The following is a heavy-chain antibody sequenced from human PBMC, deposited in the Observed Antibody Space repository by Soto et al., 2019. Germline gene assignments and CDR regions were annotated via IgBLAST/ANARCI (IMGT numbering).Heavy chain of an antibody. CDR3: ATGQYYYDSSAYYYT. CDR1: GFTFSDYY. J-gene: IGHJ5*02. V-gene: IGHV3-11*05. D-gene: IGHD3-22*01. Sequence: QVQLVESGGGLVKPGGSLRLFCAASGFTFSDYYMSWIRQAPGKGLEWVSYISSSSSYTNYADSVKGRFTISRDNAKNSLYLQMNSLRAEDTAVYYCATGQYYYDSSAYYYTWGQGTLVTVSS. CDR2: ISSSSSYT.